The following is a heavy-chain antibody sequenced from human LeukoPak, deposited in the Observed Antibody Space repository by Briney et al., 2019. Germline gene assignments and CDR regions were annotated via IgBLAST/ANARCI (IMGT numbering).Heavy chain of an antibody. V-gene: IGHV3-48*03. J-gene: IGHJ6*02. D-gene: IGHD6-13*01. CDR3: ARDRTSSSWYYYGMDV. CDR1: GFTFSSYE. CDR2: ISSSGSTI. Sequence: PGGSLRLSCAASGFTFSSYEMNRVRQAPGKGLEWVSYISSSGSTIYYADSVKGRFTISRDNAKNSLYLQMNSLRAEDTAVYYCARDRTSSSWYYYGMDVWGQGTTVTVSS.